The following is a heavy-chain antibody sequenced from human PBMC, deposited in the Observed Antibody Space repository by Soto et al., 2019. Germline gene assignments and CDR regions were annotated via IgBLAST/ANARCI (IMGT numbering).Heavy chain of an antibody. D-gene: IGHD3-10*01. J-gene: IGHJ4*02. CDR3: AKDITTMVRGVITTYIY. Sequence: EVQLVESGGGLVQPGRSLRLSCAASGFTFDDYAIHWVRQAPGKGLEWVSGISWNSGSIGYADSVKGRFTISRDNAKNSLYLQMNSLRAEDTALYYCAKDITTMVRGVITTYIYWGQGTLVTVSS. CDR1: GFTFDDYA. V-gene: IGHV3-9*01. CDR2: ISWNSGSI.